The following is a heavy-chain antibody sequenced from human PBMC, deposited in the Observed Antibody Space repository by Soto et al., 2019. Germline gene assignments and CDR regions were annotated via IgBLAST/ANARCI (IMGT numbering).Heavy chain of an antibody. J-gene: IGHJ5*02. CDR2: IWYDGTST. CDR3: ARNVGSSGSSRWFDT. CDR1: GFTLSNYG. Sequence: QVQLVESGGGVVQPGRSLTLSCVASGFTLSNYGMHWVRQAPGKGLECVAVIWYDGTSTYSADSVKGRFSISRDNSKNTLSLQMSSLRAEDTAVYYCARNVGSSGSSRWFDTWGQGTLVTVSS. D-gene: IGHD3-10*01. V-gene: IGHV3-33*01.